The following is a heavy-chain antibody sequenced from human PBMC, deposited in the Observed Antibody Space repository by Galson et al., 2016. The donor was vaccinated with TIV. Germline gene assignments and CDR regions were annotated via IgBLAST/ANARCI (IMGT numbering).Heavy chain of an antibody. J-gene: IGHJ4*02. D-gene: IGHD2-8*02. V-gene: IGHV3-7*03. CDR1: GFSFSAYW. CDR3: AKDGYWSFDS. Sequence: SLRLSCAASGFSFSAYWMNWVRQAPGEGLELVAKIKGDESETDYVDSVKGRFIVSRDNAKNSVFLQMNSLRAEDTAVYYCAKDGYWSFDSWGQGTLVTVSS. CDR2: IKGDESET.